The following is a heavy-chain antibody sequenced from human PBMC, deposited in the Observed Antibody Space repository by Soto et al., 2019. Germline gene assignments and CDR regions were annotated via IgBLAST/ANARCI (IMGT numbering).Heavy chain of an antibody. CDR3: ARGTVVVILYYFDY. V-gene: IGHV1-8*01. D-gene: IGHD3-22*01. CDR1: GYTFTSYD. CDR2: MNPNSGNT. Sequence: QVQLVQSGAEVKKPGASVKVSCKASGYTFTSYDINWVRQATGQGLEWMGWMNPNSGNTGYAQKFQGRVTMTRNTPISGADMGLSSLRSEDTAVYYCARGTVVVILYYFDYWGQGTLVTVTS. J-gene: IGHJ4*02.